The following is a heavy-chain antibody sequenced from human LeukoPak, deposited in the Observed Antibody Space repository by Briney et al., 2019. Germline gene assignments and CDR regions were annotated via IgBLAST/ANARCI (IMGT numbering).Heavy chain of an antibody. D-gene: IGHD3-10*01. J-gene: IGHJ4*02. CDR1: GFTFSSYA. CDR2: ISGGVGGA. CDR3: AKDGGYGSGSYYPDY. V-gene: IGHV3-23*01. Sequence: GGSLRLSCAASGFTFSSYAMNWVRQAPGKGLEWVSSISGGVGGAAYADSVKGRFTMSRDNSKNTLYLKMNSLRAEDTAVYYCAKDGGYGSGSYYPDYWGQGTLVTVSS.